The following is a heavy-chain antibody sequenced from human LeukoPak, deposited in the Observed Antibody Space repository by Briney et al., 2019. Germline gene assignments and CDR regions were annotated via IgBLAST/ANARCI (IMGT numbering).Heavy chain of an antibody. CDR3: AKDLIVGSGYFDAFDI. Sequence: PGGSLRLSCAASGFTFSSYAMSWVRQAPGKGLEWLSAISGSGGSTYYADSVKGRFTISRDNSKNALYLQMNSLRAEDTAVYYCAKDLIVGSGYFDAFDIWGQGAMVTVSS. D-gene: IGHD3-22*01. CDR1: GFTFSSYA. V-gene: IGHV3-23*01. CDR2: ISGSGGST. J-gene: IGHJ3*02.